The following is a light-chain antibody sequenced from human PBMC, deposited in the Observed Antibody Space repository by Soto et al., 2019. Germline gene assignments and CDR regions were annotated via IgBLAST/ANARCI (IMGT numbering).Light chain of an antibody. J-gene: IGKJ2*01. CDR2: DAS. Sequence: DIQMTQSPSTLSASLGDRVTITCRASQGISRWLAWYQQKPGKAPKVLIYDASNLESWVPSRFSGSGSGTEFTLTISSLQPDDFATYYCQHYNSYSMYTFGQGTKLEI. CDR1: QGISRW. CDR3: QHYNSYSMYT. V-gene: IGKV1-5*01.